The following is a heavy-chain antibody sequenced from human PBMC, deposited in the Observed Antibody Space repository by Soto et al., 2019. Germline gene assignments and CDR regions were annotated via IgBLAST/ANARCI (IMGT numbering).Heavy chain of an antibody. V-gene: IGHV3-15*07. D-gene: IGHD2-2*01. J-gene: IGHJ4*02. CDR1: GFIFSNAW. CDR2: IKSKISGGTR. CDR3: TAGYSSTDFV. Sequence: DEQLVESGGGLVKPGGSLRLSCAASGFIFSNAWMNWVRQAPGKGLEGVGRIKSKISGGTREYAAPVKGRFTVSRDDSERTVYLQMNSLKTEDTAVYYCTAGYSSTDFVRGPGTLVTVSS.